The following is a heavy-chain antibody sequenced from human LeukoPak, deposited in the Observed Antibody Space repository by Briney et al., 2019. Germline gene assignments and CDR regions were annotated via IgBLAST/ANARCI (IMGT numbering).Heavy chain of an antibody. J-gene: IGHJ4*02. D-gene: IGHD1-26*01. V-gene: IGHV3-23*01. CDR3: AKDRSYTTYYFDY. CDR1: GFTFSNYN. Sequence: PGGSLRLSCAASGFTFSNYNMNWVRQAPGKGLEWVSAISGSGGSTYYADSVKGRFTISRDNSKNTLYLQMNNLRAEDTAVYYCAKDRSYTTYYFDYWGQGTLVTVSS. CDR2: ISGSGGST.